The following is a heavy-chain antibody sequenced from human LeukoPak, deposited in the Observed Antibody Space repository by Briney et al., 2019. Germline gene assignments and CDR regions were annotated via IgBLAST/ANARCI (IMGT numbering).Heavy chain of an antibody. CDR2: IYYSGST. D-gene: IGHD2-15*01. Sequence: SETLSLTCTVSGGSISSYYWSWIRQPPGKGLEWIGYIYYSGSTNYNPSLKSRVTISVDMSKNQFSLKLSSVTAADTAVYYCARDSSCGSNWFDPWGQGTLVTVSS. CDR3: ARDSSCGSNWFDP. V-gene: IGHV4-59*01. CDR1: GGSISSYY. J-gene: IGHJ5*02.